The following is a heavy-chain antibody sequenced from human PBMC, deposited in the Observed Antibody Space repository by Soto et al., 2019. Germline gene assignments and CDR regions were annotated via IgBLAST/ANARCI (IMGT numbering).Heavy chain of an antibody. J-gene: IGHJ5*02. CDR3: ASHNVSATSQNAMGP. CDR2: IFYAETT. V-gene: IGHV4-59*01. Sequence: SETLSLTCTVSGGSIIGFYWSWMRQPPGKGLEWIGYIFYAETTLYTPSLKSRVTISVDTSNNQFSLTLSSVTAADTAVYYCASHNVSATSQNAMGPWGQ. CDR1: GGSIIGFY. D-gene: IGHD2-2*01.